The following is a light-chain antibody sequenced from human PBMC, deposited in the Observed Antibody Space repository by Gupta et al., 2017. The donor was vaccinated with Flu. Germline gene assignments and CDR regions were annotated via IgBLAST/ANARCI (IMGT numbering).Light chain of an antibody. V-gene: IGLV3-25*02. CDR1: ALPMYY. CDR3: QSTDTSGTYL. CDR2: KDT. J-gene: IGLJ1*01. Sequence: SYELTQPPSVSVSPGQTARITCSGGALPMYYAYWYQQRAGQAPVLVIYKDTDRASGIPERFSGSSAGTTVTLTISGVQAEDEADYYCQSTDTSGTYLFGTGTKVTVL.